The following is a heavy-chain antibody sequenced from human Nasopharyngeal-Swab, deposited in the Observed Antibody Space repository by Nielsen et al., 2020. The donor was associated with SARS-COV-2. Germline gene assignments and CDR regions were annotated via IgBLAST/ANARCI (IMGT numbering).Heavy chain of an antibody. V-gene: IGHV3-74*01. D-gene: IGHD4-23*01. CDR2: INTDGRRT. J-gene: IGHJ4*02. CDR1: RFSFSTFW. CDR3: ARDLGGFGGY. Sequence: GESLKISCAASRFSFSTFWMHWVRQVPGEGLVWVSRINTDGRRTNYAESAKGRFTISRDNVKNMLYLQMNNLRPEDTAVYYCARDLGGFGGYWGQGTLATVSS.